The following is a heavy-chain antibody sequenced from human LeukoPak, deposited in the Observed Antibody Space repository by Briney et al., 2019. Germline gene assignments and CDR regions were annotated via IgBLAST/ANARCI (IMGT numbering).Heavy chain of an antibody. D-gene: IGHD5-18*01. V-gene: IGHV3-30-3*01. CDR1: GFIFSSYA. Sequence: PGGSLRLSCAASGFIFSSYAMHWVRQAPGKGLEWAAVISYDGSNKYYADSVKGRFTISRDNSKNTLYLQMNSLRAEDTAVYYCARSGIQLWTGYFDYWGQGTLVTVSS. CDR3: ARSGIQLWTGYFDY. CDR2: ISYDGSNK. J-gene: IGHJ4*02.